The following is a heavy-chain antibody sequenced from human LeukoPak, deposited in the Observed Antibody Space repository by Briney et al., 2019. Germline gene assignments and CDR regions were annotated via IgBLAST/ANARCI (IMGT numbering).Heavy chain of an antibody. CDR1: GFTFSSYS. J-gene: IGHJ6*02. CDR3: AARALQDGMDV. D-gene: IGHD5-24*01. Sequence: GGSLRLSCAVSGFTFSSYSMNWVRQAPGKGLEWVSSISSSSSYIYYADSVKGRFTISRDNAKNSLYLQMNSLRAEDTAVYYCAARALQDGMDVWGQGTTVTVSS. V-gene: IGHV3-21*01. CDR2: ISSSSSYI.